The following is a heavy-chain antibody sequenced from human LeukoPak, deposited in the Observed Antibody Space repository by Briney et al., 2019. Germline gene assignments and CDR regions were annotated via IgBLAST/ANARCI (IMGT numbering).Heavy chain of an antibody. D-gene: IGHD3-16*01. CDR1: GFTVSSNY. V-gene: IGHV3-66*01. CDR3: ARDLGSTGFDY. Sequence: GGSLRLSCAASGFTVSSNYMSWVRQAPGKGLEWVSVIYSGGSTYYADSVKGRFTISRDNSKNTLYLQMNSLRAEDTAVYYCARDLGSTGFDYWGQGTLATVSS. CDR2: IYSGGST. J-gene: IGHJ4*02.